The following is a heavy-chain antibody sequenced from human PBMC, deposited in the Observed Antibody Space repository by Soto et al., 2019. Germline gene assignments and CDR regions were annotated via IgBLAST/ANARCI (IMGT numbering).Heavy chain of an antibody. CDR2: IYYSGST. V-gene: IGHV4-31*03. CDR1: GGSISSGGYY. CDR3: ARAPYYYDSSGYYDFDY. D-gene: IGHD3-22*01. J-gene: IGHJ4*02. Sequence: SETLSLTCTVSGGSISSGGYYWSWIRQHPGKGLEWIGYIYYSGSTYYNPSLKSRVTISVDTSKNQFSLKLSSVTAADTAVYYCARAPYYYDSSGYYDFDYWGQGTLVTVSS.